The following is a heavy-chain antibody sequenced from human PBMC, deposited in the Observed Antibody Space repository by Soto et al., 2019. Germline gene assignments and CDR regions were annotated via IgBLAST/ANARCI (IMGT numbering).Heavy chain of an antibody. CDR3: AGDSSGWYNYYYGMDV. CDR2: IYYSGST. V-gene: IGHV4-59*07. J-gene: IGHJ6*02. Sequence: SDTLSLTCTGYGCSNSSYYWSWIRQPPGKGLEWIGYIYYSGSTNYNPSLKSRVTISVDTSKNQFSLKLSSVTAADTAVYYCAGDSSGWYNYYYGMDVWGQGTTVT. CDR1: GCSNSSYY. D-gene: IGHD6-19*01.